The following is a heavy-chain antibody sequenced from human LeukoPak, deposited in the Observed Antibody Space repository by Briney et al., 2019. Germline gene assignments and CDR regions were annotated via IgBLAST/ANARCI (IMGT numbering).Heavy chain of an antibody. CDR3: ARWYCSSTSCSGIYYYYYMDV. CDR1: GGSISSSSYY. CDR2: IYYSGST. Sequence: SETLSLTCTVSGGSISSSSYYWGWIRQPPGKGLGWIGSIYYSGSTYYNPSLKSRVTISVDTSKNQFSLKLSSVTAADTAVYYCARWYCSSTSCSGIYYYYYMDVWGKGTTVTVSS. D-gene: IGHD2-2*01. J-gene: IGHJ6*03. V-gene: IGHV4-39*01.